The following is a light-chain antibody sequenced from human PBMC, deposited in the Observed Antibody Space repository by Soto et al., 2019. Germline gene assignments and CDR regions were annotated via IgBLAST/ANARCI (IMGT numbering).Light chain of an antibody. CDR1: QSIASR. CDR3: QQTDTIPRT. CDR2: GAS. V-gene: IGKV1-39*01. J-gene: IGKJ1*01. Sequence: DIQMTQSPSSLSASVGDRVTITCRASQSIASRLNWYQQKPGSAPKLLIYGASTLESGVPSRFSGSGSGTDFTLTVSSLQVEDFATYYCQQTDTIPRTFVQGTKVDIK.